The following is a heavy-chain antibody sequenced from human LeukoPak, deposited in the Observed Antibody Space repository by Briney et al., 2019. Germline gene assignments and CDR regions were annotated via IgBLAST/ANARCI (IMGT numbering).Heavy chain of an antibody. D-gene: IGHD6-13*01. CDR1: GYTFTSYD. V-gene: IGHV1-8*01. CDR2: MNPNSGNT. CDR3: ARVLSSYSSSWYRLNYYGMDV. J-gene: IGHJ6*02. Sequence: ASVKVSCKASGYTFTSYDINWVRQATGQGLEWMGWMNPNSGNTGYAQKFQGRVTMTRNTSISTAYMELSSLRSEDTAVYYCARVLSSYSSSWYRLNYYGMDVWGQGTTVTVPS.